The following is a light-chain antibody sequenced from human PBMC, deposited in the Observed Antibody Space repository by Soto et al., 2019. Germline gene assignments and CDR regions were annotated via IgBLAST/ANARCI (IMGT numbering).Light chain of an antibody. CDR2: GAS. V-gene: IGKV3-20*01. J-gene: IGKJ5*01. Sequence: EIVLTQSPATLSLSPVERATLSCRASQSVSSYLAWYQQKPGQAPRLLIYGASTRATGIPARFSGSGSGTEFTLTISRLEPEDFAVYYCQQYARSITFGQGTRLEIK. CDR1: QSVSSY. CDR3: QQYARSIT.